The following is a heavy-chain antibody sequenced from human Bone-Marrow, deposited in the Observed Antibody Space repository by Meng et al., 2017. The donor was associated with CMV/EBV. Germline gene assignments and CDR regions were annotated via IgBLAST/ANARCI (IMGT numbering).Heavy chain of an antibody. V-gene: IGHV1-2*02. J-gene: IGHJ4*02. CDR3: ARASPQKDDSSSWYSRDFDY. D-gene: IGHD6-13*01. CDR2: INPNSGGT. CDR1: GYTFTGHY. Sequence: QVQLVPTGPEGKKPGASVKVSCKAPGYTFTGHYMAWVRQAPGQGLEWMGWINPNSGGTNYAQKFQGRVTMTRDTSISTAYMELSRLRSDDTAVYYCARASPQKDDSSSWYSRDFDYWGQGTLVTVS.